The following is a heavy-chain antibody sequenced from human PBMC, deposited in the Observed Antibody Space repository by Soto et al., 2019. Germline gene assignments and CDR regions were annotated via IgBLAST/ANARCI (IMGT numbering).Heavy chain of an antibody. V-gene: IGHV3-33*01. J-gene: IGHJ6*02. D-gene: IGHD6-13*01. Sequence: QVQLVESGGGVVQHGRSLRLSCAASGFTFSSYGMHWVRQAPGKGLEWVAVIWYDGSNKYYADSVKGRFTISRDNSKNTXXLQMNSLRAEDTAVYYCARGAAAGHPNYYYYGMDVWGQGTTVTVSS. CDR1: GFTFSSYG. CDR2: IWYDGSNK. CDR3: ARGAAAGHPNYYYYGMDV.